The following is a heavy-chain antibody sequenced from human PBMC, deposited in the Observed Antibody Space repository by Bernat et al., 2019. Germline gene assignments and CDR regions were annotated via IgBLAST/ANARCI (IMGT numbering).Heavy chain of an antibody. V-gene: IGHV3-23*04. CDR2: ISGSGMNT. J-gene: IGHJ4*02. Sequence: EVQLVESGGGLVQPGGSLRLSCAASGFTFSSYEMNWVRQASRKGLEWVSGISGSGMNTYYADSVKGRFTISRDNSKTTLYLHMNSLGAEDTAVYYCAKGSYYDSGGYYYLDHWGQGTLVTVSS. CDR1: GFTFSSYE. D-gene: IGHD3-22*01. CDR3: AKGSYYDSGGYYYLDH.